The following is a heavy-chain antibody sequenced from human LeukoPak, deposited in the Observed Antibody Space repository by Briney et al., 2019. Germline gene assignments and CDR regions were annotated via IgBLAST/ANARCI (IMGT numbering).Heavy chain of an antibody. CDR1: GGSISSYY. Sequence: SETLSLTCTVSGGSISSYYWSWIRQPPGKGLEWIGYIYYSGSTNYNPSLKSRVTISVDTSKNQFSLKLSSVTAADTAVYYCARGNYDSSGYYLRRASSFDYWGQGTLVTVSS. D-gene: IGHD3-22*01. J-gene: IGHJ4*02. CDR3: ARGNYDSSGYYLRRASSFDY. V-gene: IGHV4-59*01. CDR2: IYYSGST.